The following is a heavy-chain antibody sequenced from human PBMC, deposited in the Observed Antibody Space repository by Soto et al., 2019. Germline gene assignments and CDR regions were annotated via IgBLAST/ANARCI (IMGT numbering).Heavy chain of an antibody. CDR2: VTHDGTER. CDR3: AREKNSGYYRTVDY. Sequence: QVQLVASGGGVVQPGRSLSLSCAASGFTLSGHGLHWVRQAPGKGLEWVAVVTHDGTERHYPDSVKGRFTITRDISKNTVYLQMNSLRVEDTDMYYCAREKNSGYYRTVDYWGQGTLVTVSS. D-gene: IGHD3-10*01. J-gene: IGHJ4*02. V-gene: IGHV3-30*03. CDR1: GFTLSGHG.